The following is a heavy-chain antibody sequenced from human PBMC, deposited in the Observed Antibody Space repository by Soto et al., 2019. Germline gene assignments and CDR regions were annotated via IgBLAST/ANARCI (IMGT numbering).Heavy chain of an antibody. D-gene: IGHD2-2*02. CDR1: GGSISSTNYY. CDR3: ARLRCTTTTCYNLVAFDV. J-gene: IGHJ3*01. Sequence: SETLSLTCTVSGGSISSTNYYWGWIRQPPGKGLEWIGNIHYDGTTYYNPSLKTRVTKSVDTSKNQFSLKLSSVIAADTAVYYCARLRCTTTTCYNLVAFDVWGQGTMVTVSS. V-gene: IGHV4-39*01. CDR2: IHYDGTT.